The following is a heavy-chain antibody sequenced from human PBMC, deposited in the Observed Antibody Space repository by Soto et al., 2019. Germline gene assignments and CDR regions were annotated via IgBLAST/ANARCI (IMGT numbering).Heavy chain of an antibody. J-gene: IGHJ6*02. CDR1: EFPFSSYA. D-gene: IGHD3-10*01. CDR2: ISYDGSNK. V-gene: IGHV3-30-3*01. Sequence: GGSLRLSCAASEFPFSSYAMHWVRPAPGKGLEWVAVISYDGSNKYYADSVKGRFTISRDNSKNTLYLQMNRLRSDDTGVYYCARDFTTRSYGVDVWGQGTAVTVSS. CDR3: ARDFTTRSYGVDV.